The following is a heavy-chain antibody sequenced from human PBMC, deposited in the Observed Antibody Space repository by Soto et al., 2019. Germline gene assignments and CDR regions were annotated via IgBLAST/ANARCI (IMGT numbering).Heavy chain of an antibody. D-gene: IGHD2-2*02. CDR1: GFTFTRYS. CDR3: ARDKELLYSIYYYGMDV. J-gene: IGHJ6*02. Sequence: GGSLRLSCAASGFTFTRYSMNWVRQAPGKGLEWVSSISSTTNYIYYGDSMKGRFTISRDNAKNSLYLEMSSLRSEDTAVYYCARDKELLYSIYYYGMDVWGQGTTVTVSS. CDR2: ISSTTNYI. V-gene: IGHV3-21*06.